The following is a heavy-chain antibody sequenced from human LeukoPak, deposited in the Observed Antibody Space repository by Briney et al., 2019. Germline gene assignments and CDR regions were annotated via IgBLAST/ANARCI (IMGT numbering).Heavy chain of an antibody. D-gene: IGHD2-2*03. J-gene: IGHJ4*02. Sequence: QPGRSLRLSCAASGFTFDDYAMHWVRQAPGRGLEWVSGISWNSGSIGYADSVKGRFTISRDNAKNSLYLQMNSLRDEDTAVYYYAKDSHWILFEDWGQGTLVTVSS. CDR3: AKDSHWILFED. CDR2: ISWNSGSI. CDR1: GFTFDDYA. V-gene: IGHV3-9*01.